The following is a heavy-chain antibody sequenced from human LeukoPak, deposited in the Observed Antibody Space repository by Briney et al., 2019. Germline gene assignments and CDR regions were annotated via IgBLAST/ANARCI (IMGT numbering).Heavy chain of an antibody. CDR3: ARGRYYYDSSGYYYFDY. D-gene: IGHD3-22*01. CDR2: ISSSSSYI. CDR1: GFTFSSYS. J-gene: IGHJ4*02. V-gene: IGHV3-21*01. Sequence: AGGSLRLSGAASGFTFSSYSMDWVSQAPGKGLEGVSSISSSSSYIYYADSVKGRFTISRDNAKNSLYLQMNSLRAEDTAVYYCARGRYYYDSSGYYYFDYWGQGTLVTVSS.